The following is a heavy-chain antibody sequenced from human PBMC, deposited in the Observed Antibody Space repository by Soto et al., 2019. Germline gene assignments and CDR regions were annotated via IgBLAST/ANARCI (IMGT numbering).Heavy chain of an antibody. Sequence: QVQLQESGPGLVKPSQTLSLTCTVSGGSISSGGYYWSWIRQHPGKGLEWIGYIYYSGSTYYNPSLKIRFTISVDTSKNQFSLKLSSVTAADTAVYYCARDGGYCSGGSCYRSGWFDPWGQGTLVTVSS. V-gene: IGHV4-31*03. J-gene: IGHJ5*02. CDR2: IYYSGST. D-gene: IGHD2-15*01. CDR3: ARDGGYCSGGSCYRSGWFDP. CDR1: GGSISSGGYY.